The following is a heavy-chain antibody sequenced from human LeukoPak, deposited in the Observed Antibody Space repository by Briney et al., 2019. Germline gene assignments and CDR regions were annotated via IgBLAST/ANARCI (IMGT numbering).Heavy chain of an antibody. CDR1: GYSFTDFG. CDR2: ISAYNGDT. D-gene: IGHD5-18*01. CDR3: TRDLGVDTTMIFFDY. J-gene: IGHJ4*02. Sequence: GASVKVSCKASGYSFTDFGISWVRQAPGQGPEWVGWISAYNGDTSYAQQLQGRVTMTTDTSTSTAYMEVRSLRSDDTAVYYCTRDLGVDTTMIFFDYWGQGSLVTASS. V-gene: IGHV1-18*01.